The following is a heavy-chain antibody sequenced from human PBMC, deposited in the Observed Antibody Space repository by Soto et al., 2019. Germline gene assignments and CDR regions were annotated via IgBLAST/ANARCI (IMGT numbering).Heavy chain of an antibody. Sequence: GGSLRLSCVGSGFTLNTYSMNWVRQAPGKGLEWVSSISSSSSYIYYADSVKGRFTISRDNAKNSLYLQMNSLRAEDTAVYYCARDQPGYSYGYGLGYWGQGTLVTVSS. CDR2: ISSSSSYI. V-gene: IGHV3-21*01. CDR1: GFTLNTYS. J-gene: IGHJ4*02. D-gene: IGHD5-18*01. CDR3: ARDQPGYSYGYGLGY.